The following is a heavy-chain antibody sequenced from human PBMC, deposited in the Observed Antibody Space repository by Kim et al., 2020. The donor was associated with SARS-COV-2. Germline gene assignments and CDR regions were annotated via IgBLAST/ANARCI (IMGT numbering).Heavy chain of an antibody. CDR1: GYTFTNYA. CDR3: ARVDGGYEFWSGKNWFDP. CDR2: INTYTGNP. Sequence: ASVKVSCKTSGYTFTNYAMSWVRQAPGQGLEWMGWINTYTGNPMYAQGFTGRFVFSLDTSVTTAYLQISSLKAEDTAVYYCARVDGGYEFWSGKNWFDPWGQGTLVTVSS. D-gene: IGHD3-3*01. V-gene: IGHV7-4-1*02. J-gene: IGHJ5*02.